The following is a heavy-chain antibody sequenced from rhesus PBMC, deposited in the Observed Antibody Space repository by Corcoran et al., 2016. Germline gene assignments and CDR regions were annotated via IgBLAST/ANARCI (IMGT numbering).Heavy chain of an antibody. J-gene: IGHJ4*01. CDR2: GGWGRCTT. V-gene: IGHV4-65*02. D-gene: IGHD3-16*01. CDR1: GGSISSSDW. CDR3: ARRPHGGSYYSSFHY. Sequence: QVQMQDSGPGLGKPSANLSLTCSVSGGSISSSDWLSRHSQLPGKGREGSGMGGWGRCTTYYNPALKSRVTNSTDTSENQFSLKLSSVTAADTAVYYCARRPHGGSYYSSFHYWGQGVLVTVSS.